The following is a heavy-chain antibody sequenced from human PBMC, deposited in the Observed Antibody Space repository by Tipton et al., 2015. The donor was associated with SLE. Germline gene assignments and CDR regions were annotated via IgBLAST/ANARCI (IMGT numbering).Heavy chain of an antibody. J-gene: IGHJ4*02. V-gene: IGHV4-61*03. CDR3: ARSWNDAPPDLGY. Sequence: TLSLTCIVSGASIGSSSFYWSWIRQPPGKGLEWIGNIDYTANPNYSPSLKSRVTISIDTSTNHFSLKLRFVTAADTAVYYCARSWNDAPPDLGYWGQGTLVTVSS. D-gene: IGHD1-1*01. CDR2: IDYTANP. CDR1: GASIGSSSFY.